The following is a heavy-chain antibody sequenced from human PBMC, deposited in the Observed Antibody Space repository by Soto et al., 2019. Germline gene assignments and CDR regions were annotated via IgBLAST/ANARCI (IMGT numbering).Heavy chain of an antibody. CDR2: INHSGST. V-gene: IGHV4-34*01. J-gene: IGHJ4*02. CDR3: AGGETHGFDY. Sequence: NPSETLSLTCAVYGGSFSGYYWSWIRQPPGKGLEWIGEINHSGSTNYNPSLKSRVTISVDTSKNQFSLKLSSVTAADTAVYYCAGGETHGFDYWGQGTLVTVSS. CDR1: GGSFSGYY.